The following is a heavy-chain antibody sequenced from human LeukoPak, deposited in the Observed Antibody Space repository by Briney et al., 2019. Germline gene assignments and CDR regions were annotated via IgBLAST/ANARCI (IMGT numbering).Heavy chain of an antibody. CDR1: GYSISSGYY. CDR3: ARDGHTYGYFDY. Sequence: NPSETLSLTCTVSGYSISSGYYWGWIRQPPGKGLEWIGSIYHSGSTYYNPSLKSRVTISVDTSKNQFSLKLSSVTAADTAVYYCARDGHTYGYFDYWGQGTPVTVSS. V-gene: IGHV4-38-2*02. CDR2: IYHSGST. D-gene: IGHD5-18*01. J-gene: IGHJ4*02.